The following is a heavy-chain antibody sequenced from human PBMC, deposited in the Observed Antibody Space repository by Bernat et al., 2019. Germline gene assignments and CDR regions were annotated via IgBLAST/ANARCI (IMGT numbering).Heavy chain of an antibody. Sequence: EVQLLESGGGLVQPGGSLRLSCAASGFTFSSYAMSWVRQAPGKGLEWVSAISGSGGSTYYAGSVKGRFTISRDNSKNTLYLQMNSLRAEDTAVYYCAKDPYYYDSSGQDYWGQGTLVTVSS. CDR3: AKDPYYYDSSGQDY. D-gene: IGHD3-22*01. J-gene: IGHJ4*02. CDR1: GFTFSSYA. V-gene: IGHV3-23*01. CDR2: ISGSGGST.